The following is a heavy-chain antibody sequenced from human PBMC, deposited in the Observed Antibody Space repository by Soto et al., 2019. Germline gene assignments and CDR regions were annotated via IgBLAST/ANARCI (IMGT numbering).Heavy chain of an antibody. D-gene: IGHD6-19*01. CDR2: IYYSGST. V-gene: IGHV4-59*01. CDR3: ARDLGRAVAGYYYGMDV. J-gene: IGHJ6*02. CDR1: GGSISSYY. Sequence: SXTLSLTFTVSGGSISSYYWSWIRQPPVNGLEWIGYIYYSGSTNYNPSLKSRVTISVDTSKNQFSLKLSSVTAADTAVYYCARDLGRAVAGYYYGMDVWGQGTTVTVSS.